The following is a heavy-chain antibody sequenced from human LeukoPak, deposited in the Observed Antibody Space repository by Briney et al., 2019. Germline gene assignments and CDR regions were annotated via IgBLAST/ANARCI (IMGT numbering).Heavy chain of an antibody. CDR1: GGSISSSSYY. CDR2: IYYSGST. CDR3: ATGGGIAVAHA. J-gene: IGHJ4*02. Sequence: PSETLSLTCTVSGGSISSSSYYWGWIRQPPGKGLEWIGNIYYSGSTFNNPSLKSRVTISVDTSKNQFSLKLSSVTAADTAAYYCATGGGIAVAHAWGQGIVVTDSS. V-gene: IGHV4-39*01. D-gene: IGHD6-19*01.